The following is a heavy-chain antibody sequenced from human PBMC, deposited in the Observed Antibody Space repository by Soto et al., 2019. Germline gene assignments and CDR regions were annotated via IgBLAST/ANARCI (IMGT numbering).Heavy chain of an antibody. J-gene: IGHJ2*01. CDR3: ARRTGTNWYFDL. CDR1: GGSFSGYY. V-gene: IGHV4-34*01. Sequence: QVQLQQWGAGLLKSSETLSLTCAVYGGSFSGYYWSWIRQYPGKGLEWIGEINHSGSTNYNPSLKSRVTISVDTSKNQSCRKLSSVIAADTAVYYCARRTGTNWYFDLWGRGTLDTVSS. D-gene: IGHD2-8*01. CDR2: INHSGST.